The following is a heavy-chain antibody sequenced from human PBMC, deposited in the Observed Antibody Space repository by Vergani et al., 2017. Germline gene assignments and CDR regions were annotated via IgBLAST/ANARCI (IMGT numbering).Heavy chain of an antibody. V-gene: IGHV1-58*02. CDR3: AAVPLGSQPRYGDYVY. J-gene: IGHJ4*02. CDR1: GFTFTSSA. CDR2: IVVGSGNT. D-gene: IGHD4-17*01. Sequence: QMQLVQSGPEVKKPGTSVKFSCKASGFTFTSSAMQWVRQARGQRLEWIGWIVVGSGNTNYAQKFQERVTITRDMSTSTAYMELSSLRSEDTAGYYGAAVPLGSQPRYGDYVYWGQGTLVTVSS.